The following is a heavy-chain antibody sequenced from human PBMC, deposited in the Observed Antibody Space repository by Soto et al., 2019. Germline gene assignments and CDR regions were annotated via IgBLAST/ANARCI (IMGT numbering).Heavy chain of an antibody. CDR1: GFSVSRNY. Sequence: QLVETGGGLIQPGTSLTLSCAASGFSVSRNYMTWVRQAPGKGLEWVSFVYSGGATVYADSVKGRFILSRDDSQNTMYLQMNNLRAEDTAVYYCARVPGRLWGRGTRVTVAS. D-gene: IGHD3-10*01. CDR3: ARVPGRL. CDR2: VYSGGAT. V-gene: IGHV3-53*02. J-gene: IGHJ4*02.